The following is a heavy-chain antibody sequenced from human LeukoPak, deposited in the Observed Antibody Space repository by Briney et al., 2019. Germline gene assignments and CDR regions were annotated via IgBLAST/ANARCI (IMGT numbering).Heavy chain of an antibody. J-gene: IGHJ4*02. CDR2: ISGSGGST. Sequence: TGGSLRLSCAATGFTFSSYAMSWVRQAPGKGLEWVSAISGSGGSTYYADSVKGRFTISRDNSKNTLYLQMNSLRAEDTAVYCCAKAGPRWLQSEHWGQGTLVTVSS. CDR3: AKAGPRWLQSEH. D-gene: IGHD5-24*01. V-gene: IGHV3-23*01. CDR1: GFTFSSYA.